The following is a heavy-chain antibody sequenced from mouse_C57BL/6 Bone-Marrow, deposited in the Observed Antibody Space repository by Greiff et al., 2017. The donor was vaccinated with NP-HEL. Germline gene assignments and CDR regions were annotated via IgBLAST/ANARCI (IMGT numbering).Heavy chain of an antibody. D-gene: IGHD2-14*01. CDR1: GYTFTSYW. J-gene: IGHJ4*01. CDR3: AREKGYGGAMDY. Sequence: QVQLQQPGAELVKPGASVKLSCKASGYTFTSYWMHWVKQRPGQGLEWIGMIHPNSGSTNYNEKFKSKATLTVDKSSSTAYMQLSSLTSEDSAVYYCAREKGYGGAMDYWGQGTSVTVSS. V-gene: IGHV1-64*01. CDR2: IHPNSGST.